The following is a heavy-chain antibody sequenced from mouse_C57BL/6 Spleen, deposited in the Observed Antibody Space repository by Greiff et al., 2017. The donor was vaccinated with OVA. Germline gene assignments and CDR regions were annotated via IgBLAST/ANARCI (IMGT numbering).Heavy chain of an antibody. CDR2: IRNKANGYTT. CDR1: GFTFTAYY. Sequence: EVQRVESGGGLVQPGGSLSLSCAASGFTFTAYYMSWVRPPPGQALEWLGFIRNKANGYTTEYSASVKGRFTISRDNSQSILYLQMNALRAEDSATYYCARSAYYAMDYWGQGTSVTVSS. CDR3: ARSAYYAMDY. V-gene: IGHV7-3*01. J-gene: IGHJ4*01.